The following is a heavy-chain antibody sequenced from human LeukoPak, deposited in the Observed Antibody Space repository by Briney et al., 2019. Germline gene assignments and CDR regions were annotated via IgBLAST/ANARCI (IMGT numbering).Heavy chain of an antibody. CDR1: GFTFSSYW. J-gene: IGHJ6*02. CDR2: IKQDGSEK. Sequence: GGSLRLSCAASGFTFSSYWMSWVRQAPGEGLEWVANIKQDGSEKYYVDSVKGRFTISRDNAKNSLYLQMNSLRAEDTAVYYCARDGSGKVGYGMDVWGQGTTVTVSS. CDR3: ARDGSGKVGYGMDV. V-gene: IGHV3-7*01. D-gene: IGHD1-26*01.